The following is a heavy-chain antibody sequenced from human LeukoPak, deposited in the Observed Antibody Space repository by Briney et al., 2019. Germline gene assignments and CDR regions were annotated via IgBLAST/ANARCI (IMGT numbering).Heavy chain of an antibody. Sequence: ASVKVSCKASRGTFSSYAISWVRQAPGQGLEWMGGIIPIFGTANYAQKFQGRVTITADKSTSTAYMELSSLRSEDTAVYYCARAAGPRYCSSTSCRNDYYYGMDVWGKGTTVTVSS. CDR1: RGTFSSYA. D-gene: IGHD2-2*01. CDR3: ARAAGPRYCSSTSCRNDYYYGMDV. J-gene: IGHJ6*04. CDR2: IIPIFGTA. V-gene: IGHV1-69*06.